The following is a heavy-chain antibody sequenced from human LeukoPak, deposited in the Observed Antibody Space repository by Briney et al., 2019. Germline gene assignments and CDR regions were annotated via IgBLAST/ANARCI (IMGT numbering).Heavy chain of an antibody. CDR3: ARDRYCSSTSCYALNWFDP. Sequence: PGGSLRLSCAASGFTFSSYSMNWVRQAPGKGLEWVSYISSSSSTIYYADSVKGRFTISRDNAKNSLYLQMNSLRAEDTAVYYCARDRYCSSTSCYALNWFDPWGQGTLVTVSS. CDR1: GFTFSSYS. CDR2: ISSSSSTI. D-gene: IGHD2-2*01. J-gene: IGHJ5*02. V-gene: IGHV3-48*01.